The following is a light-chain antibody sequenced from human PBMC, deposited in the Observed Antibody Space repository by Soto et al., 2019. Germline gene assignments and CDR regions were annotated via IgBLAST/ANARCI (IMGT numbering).Light chain of an antibody. CDR1: QSVSSTY. Sequence: EIVMTQAPGALVLSPGERAALPCGASQSVSSTYLIWYQQKPGQAPRLLIYGAYSRATGVPDRFSGGGSGTDFTLTISRLEPEDFAVYYCQHFVNSLTWTFGQGTKVDIK. CDR3: QHFVNSLTWT. CDR2: GAY. V-gene: IGKV3-20*01. J-gene: IGKJ1*01.